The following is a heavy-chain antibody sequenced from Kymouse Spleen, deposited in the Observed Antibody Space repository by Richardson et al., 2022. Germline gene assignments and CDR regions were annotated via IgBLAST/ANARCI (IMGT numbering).Heavy chain of an antibody. CDR3: ARDRRIAAAGTDYYYYYGMDV. V-gene: IGHV3-53*01. CDR1: GFTVSSNY. D-gene: IGHD6-13*01. J-gene: IGHJ6*02. Sequence: EVQLVESGGGLIQPGGSLRLSCAASGFTVSSNYMSWVRQAPGKGLEWVSVIYSGGSTYYADSVKGRFTISRDNSKNTLYLQMNSLRAEDTAVYYCARDRRIAAAGTDYYYYYGMDVWGQGTTVTVSS. CDR2: IYSGGST.